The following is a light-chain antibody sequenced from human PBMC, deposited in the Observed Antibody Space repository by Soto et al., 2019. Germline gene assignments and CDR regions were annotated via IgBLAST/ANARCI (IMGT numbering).Light chain of an antibody. CDR1: QSVNSNF. Sequence: EIVLTQSPGTLSLSPGERAVLSCRASQSVNSNFLAWYQQKPGQAPRLLIYGASDRATGIPDRFSGSGSGTDFTLTISRLEPEDFAVYYCQHYGGSLYTFGQGTNLEIK. V-gene: IGKV3-20*01. J-gene: IGKJ2*01. CDR2: GAS. CDR3: QHYGGSLYT.